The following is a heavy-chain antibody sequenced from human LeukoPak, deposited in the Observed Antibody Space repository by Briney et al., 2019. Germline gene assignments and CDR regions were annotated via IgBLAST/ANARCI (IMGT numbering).Heavy chain of an antibody. V-gene: IGHV3-30*04. CDR1: GFTFSSYA. Sequence: QSGGSLRLSCAASGFTFSSYAMHWVRQAPGKGLEWVAVISYDGSNKYYADSVKGRFTISRDNSKNTLYLQMNSLRAEDTAVYYCAKSYDFWSGYWSDYYYYAMDVWGQGTTVTVSS. CDR3: AKSYDFWSGYWSDYYYYAMDV. CDR2: ISYDGSNK. J-gene: IGHJ6*02. D-gene: IGHD3-3*01.